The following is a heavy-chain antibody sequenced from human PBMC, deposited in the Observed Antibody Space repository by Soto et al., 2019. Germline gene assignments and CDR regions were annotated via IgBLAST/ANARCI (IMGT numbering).Heavy chain of an antibody. CDR1: GGTFSSYA. V-gene: IGHV1-69*06. CDR2: IIPIIGTA. J-gene: IGHJ4*02. Sequence: SVKVSCKASGGTFSSYAISWVRQAPGQGLEWMGGIIPIIGTANYAQKFQGRVTITADKSTSTAYMELSSLRSEDTAVYYCARSYSSTYYFDYWGQGTLVTVSS. CDR3: ARSYSSTYYFDY. D-gene: IGHD6-13*01.